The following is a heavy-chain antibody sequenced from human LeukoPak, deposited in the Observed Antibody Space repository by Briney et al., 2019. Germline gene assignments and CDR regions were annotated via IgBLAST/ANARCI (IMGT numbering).Heavy chain of an antibody. Sequence: GESLKISCKGSGNSFTSYWIAWVGQVPGKGLEWMGIIYPGDSDTRYSPSFQGQVAISVDKSISTAYLQWSSLRASDTAIYFCARESITVSGEDNYYYMDAWGKGTTVTVSS. D-gene: IGHD6-19*01. V-gene: IGHV5-51*01. CDR1: GNSFTSYW. CDR2: IYPGDSDT. CDR3: ARESITVSGEDNYYYMDA. J-gene: IGHJ6*03.